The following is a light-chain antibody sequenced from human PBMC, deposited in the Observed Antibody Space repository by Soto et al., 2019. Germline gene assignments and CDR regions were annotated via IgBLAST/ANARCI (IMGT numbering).Light chain of an antibody. J-gene: IGKJ1*01. V-gene: IGKV1-39*01. CDR3: QQYNALPPWT. CDR1: QSISSY. CDR2: AAS. Sequence: DIQMTQSPSSLSASVGDRVTITCRASQSISSYLNWYQQKPGKAPKLLIYAASSLQSGVPSRFSGSGSGTDFTLTISSLQFEDFAVYYCQQYNALPPWTFGQGTKVDIK.